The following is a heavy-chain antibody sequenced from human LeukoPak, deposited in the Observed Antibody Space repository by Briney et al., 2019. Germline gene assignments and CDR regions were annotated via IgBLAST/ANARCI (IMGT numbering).Heavy chain of an antibody. CDR3: ARANFDAFDI. Sequence: GGSLRLSCAASGFTFSSYEMNWVRQAPGKGLEWVSYISSSGSTIYYADSVKGRFTISRDNAKNSLYLQMNSLRAEDTAVYYCARANFDAFDIWGQGTMVTVSS. CDR1: GFTFSSYE. CDR2: ISSSGSTI. J-gene: IGHJ3*02. V-gene: IGHV3-48*03.